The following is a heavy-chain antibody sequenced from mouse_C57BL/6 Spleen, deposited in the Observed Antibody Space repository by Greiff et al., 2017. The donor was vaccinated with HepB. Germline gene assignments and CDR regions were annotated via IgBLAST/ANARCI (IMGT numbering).Heavy chain of an antibody. CDR2: IYPGDGDT. V-gene: IGHV1-80*01. D-gene: IGHD1-1*01. CDR3: ARSATTVVATGYFDV. J-gene: IGHJ1*03. Sequence: QVQLQQSGAELVKPGASVKISCKASGYAFSSYWMNWVKQRPGKGLEWIGQIYPGDGDTNYNGKFKGKATLTADKSSGTAYMQLSSLTSEDSAVYFCARSATTVVATGYFDVWGTGTTVTVSS. CDR1: GYAFSSYW.